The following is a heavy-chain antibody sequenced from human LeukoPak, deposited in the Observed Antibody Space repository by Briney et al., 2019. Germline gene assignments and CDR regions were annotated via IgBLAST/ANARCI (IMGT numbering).Heavy chain of an antibody. CDR1: GDSVSSGSYY. V-gene: IGHV4-61*01. CDR3: ARTSYSSSWYFDY. CDR2: MYYSGST. J-gene: IGHJ4*02. Sequence: SETLSLTCTVSGDSVSSGSYYWSWIRQPPGNRLECIGYMYYSGSTSYNPSLKSRVTMSVDTSKNQFSLKLSSVTAADTAVYYCARTSYSSSWYFDYWGQGTLVTVSS. D-gene: IGHD6-13*01.